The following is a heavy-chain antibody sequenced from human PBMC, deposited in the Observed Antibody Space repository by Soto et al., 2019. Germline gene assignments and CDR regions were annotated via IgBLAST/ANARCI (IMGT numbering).Heavy chain of an antibody. Sequence: QVQLVQSGAEVKKPGSSVKVACKVSGDTFSNYVINWVRQAPGQGLEWMGAIVPIFRTATYAQKFQGRVKITADEFTITAYMELSGLRSDDTATYYCARETSAPGTFREDASDIWGQGTLVTVSS. J-gene: IGHJ3*02. CDR1: GDTFSNYV. V-gene: IGHV1-69*12. CDR3: ARETSAPGTFREDASDI. CDR2: IVPIFRTA. D-gene: IGHD6-13*01.